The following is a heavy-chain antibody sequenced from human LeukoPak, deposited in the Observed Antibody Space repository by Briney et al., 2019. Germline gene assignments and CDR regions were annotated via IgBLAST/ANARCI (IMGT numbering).Heavy chain of an antibody. Sequence: ASVKVSCKASGYTFTSYAMHWVRQAPGQRLEWMGWISAYNGNTNYAQKLQGRVTMTTDTSTSTAYMELRSLRSDDTAVYYCARGSSWYVPIDYWGQGTLVTVSS. J-gene: IGHJ4*02. CDR3: ARGSSWYVPIDY. CDR2: ISAYNGNT. CDR1: GYTFTSYA. D-gene: IGHD6-13*01. V-gene: IGHV1-18*01.